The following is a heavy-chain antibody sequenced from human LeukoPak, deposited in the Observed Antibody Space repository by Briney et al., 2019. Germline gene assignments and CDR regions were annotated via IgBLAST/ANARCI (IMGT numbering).Heavy chain of an antibody. CDR1: GFTFSSYG. J-gene: IGHJ4*02. D-gene: IGHD5-18*01. V-gene: IGHV3-30*02. CDR3: ARDFRDTAMVTNIDY. Sequence: GGSLRLSCAASGFTFSSYGMHWVRQAPGKGLEWVAFIRYDGSNKYYADSVKGRFTISRDNSKNTLYLQMNSLRAEDTAVYYCARDFRDTAMVTNIDYWGQGTLVTVSS. CDR2: IRYDGSNK.